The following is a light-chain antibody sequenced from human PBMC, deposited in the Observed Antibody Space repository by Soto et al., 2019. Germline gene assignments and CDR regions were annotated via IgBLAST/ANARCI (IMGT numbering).Light chain of an antibody. J-gene: IGKJ1*01. V-gene: IGKV3-20*01. Sequence: EIVLTQSPGTLSLSPGERATLSCRSSQSVSSSYLAWYQHKPGQAPRLLIYDVSSRATGIPDRFSDSGSGTDFTLTISTLEPEDFAVYYGQQYGSSSTFGQGTKVDSK. CDR3: QQYGSSST. CDR2: DVS. CDR1: QSVSSSY.